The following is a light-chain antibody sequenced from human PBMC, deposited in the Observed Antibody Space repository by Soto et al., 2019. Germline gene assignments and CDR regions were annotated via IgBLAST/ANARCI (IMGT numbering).Light chain of an antibody. CDR3: SSYTSSSTWV. CDR2: DVS. Sequence: QSALTQSASVSGSPGQSITISCTGTSSDVGGYNYVSWYQQYPGKAPKLMIYDVSDRPSGVSNRFYGSKSGNTASLTISGLQAEDEADYYCSSYTSSSTWVFGGGTKLTVL. J-gene: IGLJ3*02. V-gene: IGLV2-14*01. CDR1: SSDVGGYNY.